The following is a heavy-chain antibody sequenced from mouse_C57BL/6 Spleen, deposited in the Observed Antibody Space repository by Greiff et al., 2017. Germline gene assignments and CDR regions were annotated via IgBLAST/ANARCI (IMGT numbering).Heavy chain of an antibody. CDR2: ISSGGSYT. CDR3: ASDSSGFAWFAY. CDR1: GFTFSSYG. J-gene: IGHJ3*01. Sequence: GMLVESGGDLVKPGGSLKLSCAASGFTFSSYGMSWVRQTPDKRLEWVATISSGGSYTYYPDSVKGRFTISRDNAKNTLYLQMSSLKSEDTAMYYCASDSSGFAWFAYWGQGTLVTVSA. D-gene: IGHD3-2*02. V-gene: IGHV5-6*02.